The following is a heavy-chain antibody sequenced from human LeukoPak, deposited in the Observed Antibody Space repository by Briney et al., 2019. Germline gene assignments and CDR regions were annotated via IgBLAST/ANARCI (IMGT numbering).Heavy chain of an antibody. D-gene: IGHD6-19*01. Sequence: SETLSLTCTVSGGSISSYYWSWIRHPPRKGLEWIGYIYYSGSNNYNPSLKSRVTISVDTSKNQFSLKLSSVTAADTAVYYCARGAAVAGTYYFDYWGQGTLVTVSS. J-gene: IGHJ4*02. CDR3: ARGAAVAGTYYFDY. CDR2: IYYSGSN. V-gene: IGHV4-59*01. CDR1: GGSISSYY.